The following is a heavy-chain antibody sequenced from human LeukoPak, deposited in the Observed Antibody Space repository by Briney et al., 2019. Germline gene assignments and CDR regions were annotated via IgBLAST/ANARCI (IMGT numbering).Heavy chain of an antibody. J-gene: IGHJ4*02. CDR3: ARDPVDYYDSSGYYFDY. CDR2: INSDGSST. V-gene: IGHV3-74*01. CDR1: GFTFSSYW. D-gene: IGHD3-22*01. Sequence: GGSLRLSCAASGFTFSSYWMHWVRQAPGKGLVWVSRINSDGSSTNYADSVKGRFTISRDNSKNTLYLQMNSLRAEDTAVYYCARDPVDYYDSSGYYFDYWGQGTLVTVSS.